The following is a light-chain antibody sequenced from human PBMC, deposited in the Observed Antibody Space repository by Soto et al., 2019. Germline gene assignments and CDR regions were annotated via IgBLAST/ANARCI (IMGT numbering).Light chain of an antibody. J-gene: IGKJ2*01. CDR2: DAS. Sequence: EIVLTQSPATLSLSPGERATLSCRASQSVDSQVAWYQQRPGQAPSLVVYDASNRATGIPASFSGSGSGTEFTLTITTLEPEDFAVYYCQQRSNWPRTFGRGTKLEIK. CDR3: QQRSNWPRT. CDR1: QSVDSQ. V-gene: IGKV3-11*01.